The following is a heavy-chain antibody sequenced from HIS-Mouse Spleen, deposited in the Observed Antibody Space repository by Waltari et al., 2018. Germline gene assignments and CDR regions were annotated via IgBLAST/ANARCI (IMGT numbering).Heavy chain of an antibody. Sequence: QLQLQESGPGLVKPSETLSLTCTVSGGSISSSSYYWGWSRQPLGKGLEWIWSNYYSGSTYYNPSLKSRVTISVDTSKNQFSLKLSSVTAADTAVYYCAREIPYSSSWYDWYFDLWGRGTLVTVSS. J-gene: IGHJ2*01. CDR1: GGSISSSSYY. V-gene: IGHV4-39*07. CDR3: AREIPYSSSWYDWYFDL. D-gene: IGHD6-13*01. CDR2: NYYSGST.